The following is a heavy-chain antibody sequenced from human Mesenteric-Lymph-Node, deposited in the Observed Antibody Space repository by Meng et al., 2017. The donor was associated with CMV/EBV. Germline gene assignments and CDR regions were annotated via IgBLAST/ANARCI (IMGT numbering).Heavy chain of an antibody. D-gene: IGHD1-7*01. Sequence: GESLKISCAASGFTFSNAWMSWVRQAPGKGLEWVGRIKSKTDGGTTDYAAPVKGRFTISRDDSKNTLYLQMNSLKTEDTAVYYCTTDDKLELTFDYWGQGTLVTVSS. CDR1: GFTFSNAW. CDR3: TTDDKLELTFDY. V-gene: IGHV3-15*01. CDR2: IKSKTDGGTT. J-gene: IGHJ4*02.